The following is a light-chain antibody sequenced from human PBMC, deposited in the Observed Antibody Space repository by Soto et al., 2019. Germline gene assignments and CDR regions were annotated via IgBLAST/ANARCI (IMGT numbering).Light chain of an antibody. V-gene: IGLV2-23*01. Sequence: QSVLTHPASLSGSPGQSITISCTGTSSDVGSYSFGSWYHQPPGKAPNLMIYEASKRPSGVSNRFSGSKSGNTASLTISGLQPEDEADYYCCSYAGSSTYVFGAGSKVTVL. CDR3: CSYAGSSTYV. CDR1: SSDVGSYSF. J-gene: IGLJ1*01. CDR2: EAS.